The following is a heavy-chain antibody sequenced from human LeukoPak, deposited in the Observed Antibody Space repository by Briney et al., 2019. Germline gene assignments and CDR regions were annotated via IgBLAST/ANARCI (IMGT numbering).Heavy chain of an antibody. J-gene: IGHJ3*02. CDR1: GYTFTSYA. CDR3: ARTTHDRYYDILTGYYHRPHDAFDI. D-gene: IGHD3-9*01. CDR2: INAGNGNT. V-gene: IGHV1-3*01. Sequence: ASVKVSFTASGYTFTSYAMHWVRQAPGQRLEWVGWINAGNGNTKYSQKFQGRVTITRDTSASTAYMELSSLRSEDTAVYYCARTTHDRYYDILTGYYHRPHDAFDIWGQGTMVTVSS.